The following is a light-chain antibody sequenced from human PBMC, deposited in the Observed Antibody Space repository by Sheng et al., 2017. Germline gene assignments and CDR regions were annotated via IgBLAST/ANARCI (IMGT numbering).Light chain of an antibody. CDR2: GAS. J-gene: IGKJ2*01. CDR3: QQYHHWPPYT. CDR1: QTVGSD. Sequence: EIVMMQSPATLSVSPGERATLSCRASQTVGSDLAWYQQKPGQAPRLLIYGASTRATGTPVRFSGSGSGTEFTLSISSLQSEDSAVYYCQQYHHWPPYTFGQGTKLELK. V-gene: IGKV3-15*01.